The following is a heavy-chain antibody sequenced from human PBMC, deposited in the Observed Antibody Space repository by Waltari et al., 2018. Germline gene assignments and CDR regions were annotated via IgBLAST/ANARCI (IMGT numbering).Heavy chain of an antibody. J-gene: IGHJ4*02. V-gene: IGHV4-34*01. CDR2: INHSGST. CDR1: GGSFSGYY. D-gene: IGHD3-10*01. Sequence: QVQLQQWGAGLLKPSETLSLTCAVYGGSFSGYYWSWIRQPPGKGLEWIGEINHSGSTNYNPSVKSRVTISVDTSKNQFSLKLSCVTAADTAVYYCASFYGSGSYYSGFDYWGQGTLVTVSS. CDR3: ASFYGSGSYYSGFDY.